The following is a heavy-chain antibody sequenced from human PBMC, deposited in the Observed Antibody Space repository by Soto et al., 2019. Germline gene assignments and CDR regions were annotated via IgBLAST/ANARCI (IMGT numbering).Heavy chain of an antibody. CDR1: GFTFSSYG. CDR2: IWYDGSNK. J-gene: IGHJ4*02. D-gene: IGHD2-15*01. V-gene: IGHV3-33*01. Sequence: QVQLVESGGGVVQPGRSLRLSCAASGFTFSSYGMHWVRQAPGKGLEWVAVIWYDGSNKYYADSVKGRFTISRDNSKNTLYLQMNSLGAEDTAVYYWARDGYCSGGRFYSAPVFDYWGQGTMVTVSS. CDR3: ARDGYCSGGRFYSAPVFDY.